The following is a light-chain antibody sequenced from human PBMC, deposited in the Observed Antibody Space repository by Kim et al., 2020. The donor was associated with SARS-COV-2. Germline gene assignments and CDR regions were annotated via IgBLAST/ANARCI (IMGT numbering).Light chain of an antibody. V-gene: IGLV8-61*01. CDR3: VLYLGGGVSL. CDR1: SGSVSTKYY. CDR2: NIN. Sequence: QTVVTQEPSFSVSPGGTVTLTCGLSSGSVSTKYYPSWYQQNPGQAPRTLIYNINVRSSGVPDRFSGSILGNKAALTISGAQAEDESLYYCVLYLGGGVSLFGGGTQLTDL. J-gene: IGLJ3*02.